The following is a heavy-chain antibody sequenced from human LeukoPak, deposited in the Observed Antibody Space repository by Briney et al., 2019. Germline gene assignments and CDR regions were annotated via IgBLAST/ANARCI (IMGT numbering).Heavy chain of an antibody. Sequence: SETLSLTCAVSGYSISSGYYWGWIRQPPGKGLEWIGSIYHSGSTYYNPSLKSRVTISVDTSKNQFSLKLSSVTAADTAVYYCARPILSPGGWDVFDIWGQGTMVTVSS. CDR3: ARPILSPGGWDVFDI. D-gene: IGHD6-19*01. J-gene: IGHJ3*02. CDR1: GYSISSGYY. CDR2: IYHSGST. V-gene: IGHV4-38-2*01.